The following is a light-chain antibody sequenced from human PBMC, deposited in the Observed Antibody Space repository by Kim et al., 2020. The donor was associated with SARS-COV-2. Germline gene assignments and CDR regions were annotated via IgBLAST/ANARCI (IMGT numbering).Light chain of an antibody. CDR2: GKN. J-gene: IGLJ2*01. CDR1: SLRSYY. Sequence: ALGQTVRITCQGDSLRSYYASWYQQKPGQAPVLVIYGKNNRPSGIQDRFSGSSSGNTASLTITGAQAEDEADYYCNSRDSSGNHLVFGGGTQLTV. V-gene: IGLV3-19*01. CDR3: NSRDSSGNHLV.